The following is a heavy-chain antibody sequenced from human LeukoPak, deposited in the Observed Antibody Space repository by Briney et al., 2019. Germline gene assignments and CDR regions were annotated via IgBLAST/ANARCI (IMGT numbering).Heavy chain of an antibody. J-gene: IGHJ6*03. CDR1: GYTFSDHY. CDR3: ERGGGGDFWSRDYYMDV. CDR2: INPKNGGT. D-gene: IGHD3-3*01. V-gene: IGHV1-2*02. Sequence: GASVTVSCKPSGYTFSDHYMHWVRQAPGQGLEWMAWINPKNGGTTYAPKFQGRVTLTRDTSISTLYMELSRLTCDDTAVYYCERGGGGDFWSRDYYMDVWGKGTTVTVS.